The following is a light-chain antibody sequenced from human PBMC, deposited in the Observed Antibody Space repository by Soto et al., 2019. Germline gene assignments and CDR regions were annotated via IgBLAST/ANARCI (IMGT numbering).Light chain of an antibody. Sequence: DIQLTQSPSFLSASVGDRVTITCRASQGISSYLAWYQQKPGKAPKLLIYAASTLQSGVPSRFRGSGSGAEFTLTISRLQPEDFATYYCQQLNSYPVTFGPGNKVDIK. CDR3: QQLNSYPVT. V-gene: IGKV1-9*01. CDR2: AAS. CDR1: QGISSY. J-gene: IGKJ3*01.